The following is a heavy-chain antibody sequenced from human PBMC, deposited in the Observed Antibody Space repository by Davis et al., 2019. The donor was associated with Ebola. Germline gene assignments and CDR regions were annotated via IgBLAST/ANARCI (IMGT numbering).Heavy chain of an antibody. J-gene: IGHJ3*02. Sequence: GGSLRLSCAASGFTFSGSAMHWVRQASGKGLEWVGRIRSKANSYATAYAASVKGRFTISRDDSKNTAYLQMNSLKTEDTAVYYCTRRYQGYDYIWGSYRYGDAFDIWGQGTMVTVSS. CDR3: TRRYQGYDYIWGSYRYGDAFDI. V-gene: IGHV3-73*01. D-gene: IGHD3-16*02. CDR1: GFTFSGSA. CDR2: IRSKANSYAT.